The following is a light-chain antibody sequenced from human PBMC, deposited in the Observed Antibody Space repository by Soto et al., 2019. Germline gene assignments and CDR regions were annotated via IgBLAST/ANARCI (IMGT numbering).Light chain of an antibody. J-gene: IGLJ2*01. Sequence: QAVVTQEPSFSVSPGGTVTLTCGLSSGSVSTSYYPSWYQQTPGQAPRTLIYSTNTRSSGVPDRFSGSILGNKAALTITGAQADDESEYYCVLYMGSGRGVFGGGTKLTVL. CDR2: STN. V-gene: IGLV8-61*01. CDR1: SGSVSTSYY. CDR3: VLYMGSGRGV.